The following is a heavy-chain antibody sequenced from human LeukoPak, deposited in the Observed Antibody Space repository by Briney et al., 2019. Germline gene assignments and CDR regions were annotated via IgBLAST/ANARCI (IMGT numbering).Heavy chain of an antibody. CDR2: ITPIFGIA. Sequence: SVKVSCKASGGTFSSYAISWVRQAPGQGLEWMGRITPIFGIANYAQKFQGRVTITADKSTSTAYMELSSLRSEDTAVYYCARELDYGGNTYFDYWGQGTLVTVSS. V-gene: IGHV1-69*04. J-gene: IGHJ4*02. CDR1: GGTFSSYA. D-gene: IGHD4-23*01. CDR3: ARELDYGGNTYFDY.